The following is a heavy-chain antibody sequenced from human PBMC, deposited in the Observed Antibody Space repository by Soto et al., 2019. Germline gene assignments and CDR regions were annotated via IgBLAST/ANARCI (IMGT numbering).Heavy chain of an antibody. CDR3: ARDGAVGWLDY. CDR2: IWYDGSNK. J-gene: IGHJ4*02. V-gene: IGHV3-33*01. D-gene: IGHD2-15*01. CDR1: GFTFSSYG. Sequence: QVQLVESGGGVVQPGRSLRLSCAASGFTFSSYGMHWVRQAPGKGLEWVAVIWYDGSNKYYADSVKGRFTISRDNSKNTLYLQMNSLRADDTAVYYCARDGAVGWLDYWGQGTLVTVSS.